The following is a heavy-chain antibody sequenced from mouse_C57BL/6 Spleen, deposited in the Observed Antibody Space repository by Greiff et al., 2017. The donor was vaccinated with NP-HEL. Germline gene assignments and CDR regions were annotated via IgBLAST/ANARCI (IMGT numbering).Heavy chain of an antibody. CDR2: IYPRDGST. D-gene: IGHD2-4*01. CDR3: ARFDDYDRDDYAMDY. J-gene: IGHJ4*01. Sequence: VQLQQSDAELVKPGASVKISCKVSGYTFTDHTIHWMKQRPEQGLEWIGYIYPRDGSTKYNEKFKVKATLTADKSSSTAYMQLNSLTSEDSAVYFCARFDDYDRDDYAMDYWGQGTSVTVSS. V-gene: IGHV1-78*01. CDR1: GYTFTDHT.